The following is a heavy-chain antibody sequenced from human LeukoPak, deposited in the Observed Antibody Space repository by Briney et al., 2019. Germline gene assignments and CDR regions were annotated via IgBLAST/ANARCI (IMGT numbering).Heavy chain of an antibody. CDR3: ARAWYFDL. Sequence: SGTLSLTCAVYGGSFSGYYWSWIRQPPGKGLEWIGEINHSGSTNYNPSLKSRVTIPVDTSKNQFSLKLSSVTAADTAVYYCARAWYFDLWGRGTLVTVSS. V-gene: IGHV4-34*01. CDR2: INHSGST. CDR1: GGSFSGYY. J-gene: IGHJ2*01.